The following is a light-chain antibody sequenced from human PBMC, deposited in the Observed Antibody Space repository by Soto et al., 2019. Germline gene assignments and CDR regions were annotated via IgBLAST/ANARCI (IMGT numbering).Light chain of an antibody. CDR1: SSDVGDYNY. CDR2: EVS. CDR3: SSYTSSNTWV. Sequence: QSVLTQPASVSGSPGQSITISCTGTSSDVGDYNYVSWYQQHPGKAPKLMIYEVSNRPSGVSNRFSGSKSGNTASLTISGLQAEDEADYYCSSYTSSNTWVFGGGTKRTGL. J-gene: IGLJ3*02. V-gene: IGLV2-14*01.